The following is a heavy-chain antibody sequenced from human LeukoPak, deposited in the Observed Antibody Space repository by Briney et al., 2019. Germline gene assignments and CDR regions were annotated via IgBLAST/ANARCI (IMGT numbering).Heavy chain of an antibody. CDR1: GFTFSSYA. CDR3: AKDGNWNDGFFDY. CDR2: ISGSGGST. D-gene: IGHD1-20*01. V-gene: IGHV3-23*01. Sequence: PGGSLRLSCAASGFTFSSYAMSWVRQAPGEGLEWVSAISGSGGSTYYADSVKGRFTISRDNSKNTLYLQMNSLRAEDTAVYYCAKDGNWNDGFFDYWGQGTLVTVSS. J-gene: IGHJ4*02.